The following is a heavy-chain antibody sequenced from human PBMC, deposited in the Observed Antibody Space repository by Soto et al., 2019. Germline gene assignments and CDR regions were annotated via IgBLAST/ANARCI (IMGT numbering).Heavy chain of an antibody. J-gene: IGHJ4*02. CDR1: GYSFHNYG. V-gene: IGHV1-18*04. D-gene: IGHD1-26*01. Sequence: QVQLVQSGPEVKKPGASVKVSCKTSGYSFHNYGIIWVRQAPGQGLEWMGWISGQIAKTNYAQKFQGKVTMTTDTSNSTAYMELSTLTSDDTAMYYCARGPPSGSFSLTPRYWGQGTLVTVSS. CDR2: ISGQIAKT. CDR3: ARGPPSGSFSLTPRY.